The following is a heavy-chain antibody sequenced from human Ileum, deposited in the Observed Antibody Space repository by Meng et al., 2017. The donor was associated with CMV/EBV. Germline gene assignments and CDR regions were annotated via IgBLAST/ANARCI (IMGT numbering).Heavy chain of an antibody. CDR1: GFTVSLYY. J-gene: IGHJ5*02. CDR3: ARGPLLGWFDP. CDR2: IYSGDTT. D-gene: IGHD1-26*01. Sequence: VQLVGSGGGLAQPGGSWRLSGAASGFTVSLYYMSWGRQAPGKGLEWVSVIYSGDTTYYADSVKGRFTISRDNSKNTLFLQMNSLRADDTAVYYCARGPLLGWFDPWGQGTLVTVSS. V-gene: IGHV3-53*01.